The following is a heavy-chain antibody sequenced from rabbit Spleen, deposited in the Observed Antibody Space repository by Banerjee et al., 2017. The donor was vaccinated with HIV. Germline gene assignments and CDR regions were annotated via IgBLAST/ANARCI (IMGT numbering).Heavy chain of an antibody. J-gene: IGHJ6*01. CDR2: IDSGSSGFT. D-gene: IGHD8-1*01. Sequence: QSLEESGGDLVKPGGTLTLTCTASGFSFSSSYYMCWVRQAPGKGLEWIACIDSGSSGFTYFASWAKGRFTISKTSSTTVTLQMTSLTAADTATYFCARDSGSSFSSYGMDLWGPGTLVTVS. CDR3: ARDSGSSFSSYGMDL. CDR1: GFSFSSSYY. V-gene: IGHV1S40*01.